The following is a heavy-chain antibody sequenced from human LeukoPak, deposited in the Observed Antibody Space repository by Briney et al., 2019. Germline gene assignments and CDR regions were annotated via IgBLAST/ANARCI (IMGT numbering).Heavy chain of an antibody. D-gene: IGHD2-21*02. Sequence: KSSETLSLTCTVSGGSISSYYWSWIRQPPGKGLEWIGYIYDSGSTNYNPSLKSRVTISVDTSKNQFSLKLSSVTAADTGVYYCAILTSNWFDPWGQGTLVTVSS. V-gene: IGHV4-59*01. CDR3: AILTSNWFDP. J-gene: IGHJ5*02. CDR1: GGSISSYY. CDR2: IYDSGST.